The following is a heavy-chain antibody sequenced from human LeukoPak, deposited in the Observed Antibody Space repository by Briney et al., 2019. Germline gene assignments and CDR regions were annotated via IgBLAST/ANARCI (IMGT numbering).Heavy chain of an antibody. J-gene: IGHJ3*02. D-gene: IGHD3-10*01. CDR2: INPNSGGT. CDR1: GYTFTGYY. V-gene: IGHV1-2*02. CDR3: ARVGFGSGSYYDAFYI. Sequence: ASVKVSCKASGYTFTGYYMHWVRQAPGQGLEWMGWINPNSGGTNFAQKSQGRVTMTRDTSISTAYMELSSLTSDDAAVYYCARVGFGSGSYYDAFYIWGQGTMVAVSS.